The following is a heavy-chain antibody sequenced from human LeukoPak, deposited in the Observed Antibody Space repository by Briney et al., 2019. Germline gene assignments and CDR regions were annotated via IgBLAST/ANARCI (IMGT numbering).Heavy chain of an antibody. D-gene: IGHD3-16*01. Sequence: PGGSLRLSCAVSGFTFDDYAMHWVRQVPGKGLEWVSGINWNSDSIGYADSVKGRFTTSRDNAKNSLYLQMNSLRAEDTAFYYCARGRGWVDHWGQGTLVTVSS. CDR2: INWNSDSI. CDR3: ARGRGWVDH. J-gene: IGHJ4*02. V-gene: IGHV3-9*01. CDR1: GFTFDDYA.